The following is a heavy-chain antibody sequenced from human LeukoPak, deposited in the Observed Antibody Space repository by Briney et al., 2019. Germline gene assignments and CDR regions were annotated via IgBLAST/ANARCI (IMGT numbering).Heavy chain of an antibody. J-gene: IGHJ6*03. Sequence: ASVKVSCKASGYTFTGYYMHWVRQAPGQGLEWMGWINPNSGNTGYAQKFQGRVTITRDTSASTAYMELSSLRSEDMAVYYCARARYETRIWPKSRYDYYHYMDVWGKGTTVTISS. CDR2: INPNSGNT. CDR3: ARARYETRIWPKSRYDYYHYMDV. D-gene: IGHD3-3*01. CDR1: GYTFTGYY. V-gene: IGHV1-8*03.